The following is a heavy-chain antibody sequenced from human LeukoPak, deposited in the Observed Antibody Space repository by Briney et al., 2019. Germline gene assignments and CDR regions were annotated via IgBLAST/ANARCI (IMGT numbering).Heavy chain of an antibody. D-gene: IGHD3-9*01. V-gene: IGHV4-59*01. CDR3: AGLHYDILTGYYFDY. J-gene: IGHJ4*02. CDR1: GGSISSYY. CDR2: IYYSGST. Sequence: SETLSLTCTVSGGSISSYYWSWIRQPPGKGLEWIGYIYYSGSTNYNPSLKSRVTISVDTSKSQFSLKLSSVTAADTAVYYCAGLHYDILTGYYFDYWGQGTLVTVSS.